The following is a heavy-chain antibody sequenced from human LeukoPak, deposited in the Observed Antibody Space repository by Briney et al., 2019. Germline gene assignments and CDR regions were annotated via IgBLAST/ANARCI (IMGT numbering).Heavy chain of an antibody. Sequence: GESLKISCKVSGYSFTTYWITWVRQMPGKGLEWMGKIDPSDSYTDYSPSFQGHITISADKSISTAYLQWSSLKASDTAMYYCARLEHSSTWYTDWGQGTLVTVSS. CDR3: ARLEHSSTWYTD. D-gene: IGHD6-13*01. CDR2: IDPSDSYT. CDR1: GYSFTTYW. J-gene: IGHJ4*02. V-gene: IGHV5-10-1*01.